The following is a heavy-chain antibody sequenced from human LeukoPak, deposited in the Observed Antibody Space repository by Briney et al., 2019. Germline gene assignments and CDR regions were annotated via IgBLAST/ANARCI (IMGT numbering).Heavy chain of an antibody. J-gene: IGHJ5*02. D-gene: IGHD6-25*01. CDR1: GGTFSNYA. Sequence: GASVKVSCKASGGTFSNYAISWVRQAPGQGLEWLGGIIPMFGTAKYAQKFQGRVTITTDESTTTAYMELISLGFEDTAVYYCLRRQALRGRHRAFDPWGQGTLVTVTS. CDR2: IIPMFGTA. V-gene: IGHV1-69*05. CDR3: LRRQALRGRHRAFDP.